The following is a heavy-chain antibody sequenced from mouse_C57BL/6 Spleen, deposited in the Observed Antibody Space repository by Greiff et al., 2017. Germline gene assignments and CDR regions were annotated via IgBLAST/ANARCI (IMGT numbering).Heavy chain of an antibody. CDR1: GYTFTSYW. J-gene: IGHJ1*03. CDR2: IYPGNSDT. V-gene: IGHV1-5*01. Sequence: VQLQQSGTVLARPGASVKMSCKTSGYTFTSYWMHWVKQRPGQGLEWIGAIYPGNSDTSYNQKFKGKAKLTAVTSASTAYMELSSLTNEDSAVYYCTRRDYDYDVGYFDVWGTGTTVTVSS. D-gene: IGHD2-4*01. CDR3: TRRDYDYDVGYFDV.